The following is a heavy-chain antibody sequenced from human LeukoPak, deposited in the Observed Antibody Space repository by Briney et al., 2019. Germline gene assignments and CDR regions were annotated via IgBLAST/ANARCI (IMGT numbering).Heavy chain of an antibody. CDR1: GYSVTSYW. CDR2: IYPGDSDT. J-gene: IGHJ4*02. CDR3: ARSIYSSSSLDY. D-gene: IGHD6-6*01. Sequence: GQSLKISCKGSGYSVTSYWIGWVRQMPGKGLEWMGIIYPGDSDTRYSPSFQGQVTISADRSISTAYLQWSSLKASDTAMYYCARSIYSSSSLDYWGQGTLVTVSS. V-gene: IGHV5-51*01.